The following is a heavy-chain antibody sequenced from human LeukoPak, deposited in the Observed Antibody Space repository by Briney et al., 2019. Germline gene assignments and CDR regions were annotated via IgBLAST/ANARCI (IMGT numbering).Heavy chain of an antibody. CDR1: GDSISSYY. J-gene: IGHJ2*01. D-gene: IGHD6-6*01. CDR3: ARRRDVLWYFDL. CDR2: IYNSGST. Sequence: SETLSLTCTVSGDSISSYYWNWIRQPPGKGLEWIGYIYNSGSTKYNPSLESRVTISGDTSENQFSLKLSAVTAADTTVYYCARRRDVLWYFDLWGRGTLVTVCS. V-gene: IGHV4-59*01.